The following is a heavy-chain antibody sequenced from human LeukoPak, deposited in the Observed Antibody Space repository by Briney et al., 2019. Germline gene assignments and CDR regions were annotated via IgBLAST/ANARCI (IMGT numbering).Heavy chain of an antibody. CDR3: ARESLEWFLCVLDY. CDR1: GFTFSSYE. V-gene: IGHV3-48*03. CDR2: ISSSGSTI. Sequence: GGSLRLSCAASGFTFSSYEMNWVRQAPGKGLEWVSYISSSGSTIYYADSVKGRFTISRDNAKNSLYLQMNSLRAEDTAVYYCARESLEWFLCVLDYWGQGTLVTVSS. J-gene: IGHJ4*02. D-gene: IGHD3-3*01.